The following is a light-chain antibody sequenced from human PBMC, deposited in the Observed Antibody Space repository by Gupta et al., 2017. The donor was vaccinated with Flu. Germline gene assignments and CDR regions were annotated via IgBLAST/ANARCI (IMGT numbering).Light chain of an antibody. CDR1: KLGHKY. CDR2: QDK. V-gene: IGLV3-1*01. CDR3: QAWDSSTWV. Sequence: SYELTQPPSVSVSPGQTASITCSGDKLGHKYVCWYQQKPGQSPVLVIYQDKKRPSGIPERSSASNSGNTATLTIGGTQALDEADYYCQAWDSSTWVFGGGTKLTVL. J-gene: IGLJ3*02.